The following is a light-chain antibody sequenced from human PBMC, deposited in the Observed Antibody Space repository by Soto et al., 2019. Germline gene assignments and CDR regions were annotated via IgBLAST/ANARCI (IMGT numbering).Light chain of an antibody. CDR2: EGS. CDR3: CSYAGSRV. J-gene: IGLJ3*02. CDR1: SSDVGSYNL. Sequence: QSALTQPASVSGSPGQSITISCTRTSSDVGSYNLVSWYQQHPGKAPKLMIYEGSKRPSGVSNRFSGSKSGNTASLTISGLQAEDEADYYRCSYAGSRVFGGGTKLIV. V-gene: IGLV2-23*01.